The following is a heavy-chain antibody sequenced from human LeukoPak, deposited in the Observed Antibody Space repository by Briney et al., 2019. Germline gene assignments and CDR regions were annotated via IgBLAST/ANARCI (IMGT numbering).Heavy chain of an antibody. D-gene: IGHD2-15*01. CDR2: MNQDGGEK. Sequence: GGSLRLSCAASGFTFSSYWMTWVRQAPGQGLEWVANMNQDGGEKYYVDSVKGRFTISRDNAKNSLDLQMNSQRAEDTAVYYCARDLGYCSGGICYSYYFDSWGQGTLVTVSS. CDR3: ARDLGYCSGGICYSYYFDS. V-gene: IGHV3-7*04. CDR1: GFTFSSYW. J-gene: IGHJ4*02.